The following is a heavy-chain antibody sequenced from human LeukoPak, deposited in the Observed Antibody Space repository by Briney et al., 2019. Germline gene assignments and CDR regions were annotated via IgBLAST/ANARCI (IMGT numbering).Heavy chain of an antibody. CDR3: TRALGSDF. Sequence: ASVKVSCKASGYTFTGYYMHWVRQAPGQGLEWMGWINPNSGGTNYAQKFQGRVTMTRDTSISTAYMELSSLRSDDTAMYYCTRALGSDFWGQGTLVTVSS. CDR2: INPNSGGT. D-gene: IGHD1-26*01. V-gene: IGHV1-2*02. J-gene: IGHJ4*02. CDR1: GYTFTGYY.